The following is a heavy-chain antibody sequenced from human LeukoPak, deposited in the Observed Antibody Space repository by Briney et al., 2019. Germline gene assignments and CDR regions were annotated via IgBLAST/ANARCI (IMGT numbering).Heavy chain of an antibody. J-gene: IGHJ4*02. Sequence: GGSLRLSCAASGFTFSSYWMSWVRQAPGKGLEWVANIKQDGSEKYYVDSVKGRFTISRDNAKNSLYLQMNSLRAEDTAVYYCATDEGYYYASSGYYLSWILEYWGQGALVTVSS. CDR2: IKQDGSEK. CDR3: ATDEGYYYASSGYYLSWILEY. V-gene: IGHV3-7*01. D-gene: IGHD3-22*01. CDR1: GFTFSSYW.